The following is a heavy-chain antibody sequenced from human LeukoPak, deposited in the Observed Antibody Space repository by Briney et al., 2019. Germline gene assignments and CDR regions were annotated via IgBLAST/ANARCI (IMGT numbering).Heavy chain of an antibody. D-gene: IGHD7-27*01. J-gene: IGHJ4*02. CDR1: GGSISITNYY. Sequence: KPSETLSLTCAVSGGSISITNYYWGWIRQPPGKGLEWIGNVYYSGSTYYNPSLKGRVTMSVDTSKNQFSLRLSSVTATDTAVYYCARIWGPDRRGDYWGLGALVTVSS. CDR3: ARIWGPDRRGDY. CDR2: VYYSGST. V-gene: IGHV4-39*01.